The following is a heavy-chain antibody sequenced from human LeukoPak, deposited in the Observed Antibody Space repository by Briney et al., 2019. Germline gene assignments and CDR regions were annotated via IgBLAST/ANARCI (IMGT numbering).Heavy chain of an antibody. CDR2: INQSGST. J-gene: IGHJ4*02. V-gene: IGHV4-34*01. CDR1: GGSFSSYF. CDR3: AGVFKGY. Sequence: SETLSLTCDVYGGSFSSYFWTWIRQSPGKGLEWIGEINQSGSTNYNPSLKSRVTISVDTSKNQFSLKLSSVTAADTAVYYCAGVFKGYWGQGTLVTVSS.